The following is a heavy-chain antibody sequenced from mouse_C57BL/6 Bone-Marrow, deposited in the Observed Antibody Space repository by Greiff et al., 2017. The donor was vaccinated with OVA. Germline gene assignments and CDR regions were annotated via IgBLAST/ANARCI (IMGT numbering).Heavy chain of an antibody. V-gene: IGHV1-4*01. CDR3: ARLNYYDGSSCRYYYAMDY. J-gene: IGHJ4*01. CDR1: GYTFTSYT. Sequence: QVQLQQSGAELARPGASVKMSCKASGYTFTSYTMHWVKQRPGQGLEWIGYINPSSGYTKYNQKFKDKATLTADKSSSTAYMQLSSLTSEDSAGYYFARLNYYDGSSCRYYYAMDYWGQGTSVTVSS. CDR2: INPSSGYT. D-gene: IGHD1-1*01.